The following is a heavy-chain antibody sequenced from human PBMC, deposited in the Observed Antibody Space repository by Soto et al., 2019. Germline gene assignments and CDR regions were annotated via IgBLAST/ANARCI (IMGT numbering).Heavy chain of an antibody. V-gene: IGHV4-31*03. D-gene: IGHD6-19*01. CDR1: GGSISSGGYY. CDR3: ARERNVAAVPSHFDY. Sequence: QVQLQESGPGLVKPSQTLSLSCTVSGGSISSGGYYRSWIRQHPGKGLEWIGYIYYSGHTYHNPSLQSRVTISLDTSKNQFSLKLTSVTAADTAVYYCARERNVAAVPSHFDYWGQGILVTVSS. CDR2: IYYSGHT. J-gene: IGHJ4*02.